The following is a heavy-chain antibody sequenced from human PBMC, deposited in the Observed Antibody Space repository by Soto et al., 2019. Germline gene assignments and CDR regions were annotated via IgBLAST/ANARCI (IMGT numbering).Heavy chain of an antibody. D-gene: IGHD6-13*01. CDR2: ISAYNGNT. CDR1: GYTFTSYG. V-gene: IGHV1-18*01. Sequence: GASVKVSCKASGYTFTSYGISWVRQAPGQGLEWMGWISAYNGNTNYAQKLQGRVTMTTDTSTSTAYMELRSLRSDDTAVYYCARDVPGIAAAGTPFDYWGQGTLVTVSS. CDR3: ARDVPGIAAAGTPFDY. J-gene: IGHJ4*02.